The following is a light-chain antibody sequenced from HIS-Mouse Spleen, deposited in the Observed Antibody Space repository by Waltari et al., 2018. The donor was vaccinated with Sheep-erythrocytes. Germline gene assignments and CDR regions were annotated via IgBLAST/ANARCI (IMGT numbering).Light chain of an antibody. J-gene: IGLJ3*02. Sequence: QSVLTQPPSVSAAPGQKVTISCSGSSSNIGNNYVSWYQQLPGTAPKFLIDANNTPPSGIPDRFSGPQSGTSATRGITGLQTGDEADYYCGTWDSSLSAGRVFGGGTKLTVL. CDR2: ANN. CDR3: GTWDSSLSAGRV. CDR1: SSNIGNNY. V-gene: IGLV1-51*01.